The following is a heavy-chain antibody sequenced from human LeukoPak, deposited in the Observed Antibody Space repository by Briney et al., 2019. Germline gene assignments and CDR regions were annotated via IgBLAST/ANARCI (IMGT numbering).Heavy chain of an antibody. D-gene: IGHD4-17*01. V-gene: IGHV4-30-4*01. CDR2: IYYSGST. Sequence: PSETLSLTCTVSGGSISSGDYYWSCIRQPPGKGLECIGYIYYSGSTYYNPSLKSRVTISVDTSKNQFSLKLSSVTAADTAVYYCARSFDYGDPDYFDYWGQGTLVTVSS. CDR3: ARSFDYGDPDYFDY. J-gene: IGHJ4*02. CDR1: GGSISSGDYY.